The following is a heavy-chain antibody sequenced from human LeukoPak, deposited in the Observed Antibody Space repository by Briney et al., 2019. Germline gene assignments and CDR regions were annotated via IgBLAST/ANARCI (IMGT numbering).Heavy chain of an antibody. J-gene: IGHJ4*02. V-gene: IGHV3-30-3*01. CDR2: ISYDGSNK. D-gene: IGHD2-21*02. CDR1: GFTFRSYA. Sequence: GGSLRLSCAASGFTFRSYAMHWVRQAPGKGLEWVAVISYDGSNKYYADSVKGRFTISRDNSKNTLYPQMNSLRAEDTAVYYCARDGYIVVVTAMRGDYFDYWGQGTLVTVSS. CDR3: ARDGYIVVVTAMRGDYFDY.